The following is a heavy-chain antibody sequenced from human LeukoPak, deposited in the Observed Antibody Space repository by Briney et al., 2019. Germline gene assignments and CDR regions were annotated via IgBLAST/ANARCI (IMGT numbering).Heavy chain of an antibody. CDR3: ARGAFYNWNDGWFDT. Sequence: GGSLRLSCAASGFTFSSYAMHWVRQAPGKGLEWVAVISYDGSNKYYADSVKGRFTISRDNSKNTLYLQMNSLRAEDTAVYYCARGAFYNWNDGWFDTWGQGTLVTVSS. V-gene: IGHV3-30-3*01. D-gene: IGHD1-20*01. CDR2: ISYDGSNK. J-gene: IGHJ5*02. CDR1: GFTFSSYA.